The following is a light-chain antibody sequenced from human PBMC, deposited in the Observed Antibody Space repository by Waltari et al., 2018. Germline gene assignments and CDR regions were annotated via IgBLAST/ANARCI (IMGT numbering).Light chain of an antibody. Sequence: QSALTQPASVSGSPGQSITISCTGTSSDVGSYNLVSWYQQYSGKAPKLMIYEVTKRPSWVSSLFSGSKAGNTASLTISGLQAEDEADYYCCSYAGSSSVIFGGGTKLTVL. CDR2: EVT. V-gene: IGLV2-23*02. J-gene: IGLJ2*01. CDR1: SSDVGSYNL. CDR3: CSYAGSSSVI.